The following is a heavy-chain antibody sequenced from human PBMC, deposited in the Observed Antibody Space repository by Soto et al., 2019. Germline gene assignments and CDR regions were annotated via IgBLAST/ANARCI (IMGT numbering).Heavy chain of an antibody. CDR1: GGSISSSNW. J-gene: IGHJ6*02. CDR3: ARDSSGWYVGYYYGMDV. V-gene: IGHV4-4*02. Sequence: ETLSLTCAVSGGSISSSNWWSWVRQPPGKGLEWIGEIYHSGSTNYNPSLKSRVTISVDKSKNQFSLKLSSVTAADTAVYYCARDSSGWYVGYYYGMDVWGQGTTVTVSS. D-gene: IGHD6-19*01. CDR2: IYHSGST.